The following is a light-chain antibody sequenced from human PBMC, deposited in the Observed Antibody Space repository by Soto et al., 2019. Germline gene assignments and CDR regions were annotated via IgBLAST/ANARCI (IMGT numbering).Light chain of an antibody. CDR1: SSDVGNYKY. CDR3: SSYSGSNLWV. Sequence: QSALTQSPSASGSPGQSVTISCTGTSSDVGNYKYVSWYQQHPGKAPKRMIYEVSKRPSGVPDRFSVSKSGNTASLTVSGLQVEDEADYYCSSYSGSNLWVFGGGTKLTLL. J-gene: IGLJ3*02. CDR2: EVS. V-gene: IGLV2-8*01.